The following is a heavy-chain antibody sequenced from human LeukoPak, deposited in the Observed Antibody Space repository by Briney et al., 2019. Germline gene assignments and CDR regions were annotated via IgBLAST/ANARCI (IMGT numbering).Heavy chain of an antibody. CDR3: AKDLSHCSSTSCSLYYYYMDV. V-gene: IGHV3-30*02. Sequence: GGSLRLSCAASGFTFTTYGMHWVRQAPGKGLEWVAFIRYDGSNKYYADSVKGRFTISRDNSKNTLYLQMNSLRAEDTAVYYCAKDLSHCSSTSCSLYYYYMDVWGKGTTVTVSS. D-gene: IGHD2-2*01. J-gene: IGHJ6*03. CDR2: IRYDGSNK. CDR1: GFTFTTYG.